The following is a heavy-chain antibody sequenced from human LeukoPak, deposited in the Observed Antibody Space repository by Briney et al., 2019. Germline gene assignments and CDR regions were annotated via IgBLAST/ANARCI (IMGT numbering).Heavy chain of an antibody. D-gene: IGHD6-19*01. CDR2: IYYSGST. CDR3: ARLRIAVGGFDY. CDR1: GGSISRGDYY. J-gene: IGHJ4*02. V-gene: IGHV4-30-4*01. Sequence: PSETLSLTCTVSGGSISRGDYYWTWSRQPPGKVLEWIGYIYYSGSTCYNPSLKSRVTISIATSKNQCSLKLSYVTAADTAVYYCARLRIAVGGFDYWGQGTLLTVSS.